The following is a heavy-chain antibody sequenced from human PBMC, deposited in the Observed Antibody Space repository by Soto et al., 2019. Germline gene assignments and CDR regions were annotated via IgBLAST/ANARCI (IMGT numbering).Heavy chain of an antibody. D-gene: IGHD3-3*01. CDR2: ISGSGGST. V-gene: IGHV3-23*01. CDR3: AKNGLTIFGVVINTQYYFDY. CDR1: GFTFSSYA. J-gene: IGHJ4*02. Sequence: GGSLRLSCAASGFTFSSYAMSWVRQAPGKGLEWVSAISGSGGSTYYADSVKGRFTISRDNSKNTLYLQMNSLRAEDTAVYYCAKNGLTIFGVVINTQYYFDYWGQGTLVTVSS.